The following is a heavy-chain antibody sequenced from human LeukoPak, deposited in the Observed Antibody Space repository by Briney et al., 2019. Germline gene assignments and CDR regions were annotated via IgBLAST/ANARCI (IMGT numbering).Heavy chain of an antibody. CDR3: ARDLRSSSWYFDY. Sequence: GGSLRLSCAASGFTFSSYTMNWVRQAPGKGLEWVSSISSSSTYIYYADSVKGRFTISRDNAKNSLYLQMNSLRAEDTAVYYCARDLRSSSWYFDYWGHGTLVTVS. CDR2: ISSSSTYI. CDR1: GFTFSSYT. J-gene: IGHJ4*01. D-gene: IGHD6-13*01. V-gene: IGHV3-21*01.